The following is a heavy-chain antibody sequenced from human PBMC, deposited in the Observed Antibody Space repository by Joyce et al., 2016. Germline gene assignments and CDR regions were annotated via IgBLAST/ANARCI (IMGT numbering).Heavy chain of an antibody. D-gene: IGHD3-22*01. CDR2: ISANNRNP. V-gene: IGHV1-18*04. CDR1: GYTFTKYS. Sequence: QVQLVQSGGEVKKPGASVKVSCKATGYTFTKYSISWVRQAPGQGLEWMGWISANNRNPNFAKRGPGRVTVTIYTSTSTAYMELRSLRSDETAVYYWARGDEYYDGRGGYFYYNGMDVWGQGTTVTVSS. CDR3: ARGDEYYDGRGGYFYYNGMDV. J-gene: IGHJ6*02.